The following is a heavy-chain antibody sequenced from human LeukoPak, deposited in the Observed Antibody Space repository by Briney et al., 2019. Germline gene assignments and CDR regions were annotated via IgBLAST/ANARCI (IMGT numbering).Heavy chain of an antibody. D-gene: IGHD5-24*01. CDR1: GCTFTNYG. J-gene: IGHJ4*02. Sequence: ASVKVSCKASGCTFTNYGINWVRQAPGQGLEWMGWISGYNGDINYAQRLQGRVTMTTDTSTSTAYMELRSLSSDDTAVYYCARVLSREGYFDYWGQGTLVTVSS. V-gene: IGHV1-18*01. CDR3: ARVLSREGYFDY. CDR2: ISGYNGDI.